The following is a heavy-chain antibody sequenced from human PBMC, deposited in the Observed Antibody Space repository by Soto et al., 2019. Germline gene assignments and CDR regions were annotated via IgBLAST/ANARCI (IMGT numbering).Heavy chain of an antibody. D-gene: IGHD2-21*01. CDR1: GFNISSSW. J-gene: IGHJ4*02. CDR3: ARDRAYWSFDY. CDR2: MRSDGTER. V-gene: IGHV3-7*05. Sequence: EVQLVESGGGLVQPGGSLILSCAASGFNISSSWMNWVRQAPGKGLEWVASMRSDGTERWYVASVKGRFTISRDSATSSLYRQTSRLRADDTAVYFCARDRAYWSFDYWGQGTLVTVSS.